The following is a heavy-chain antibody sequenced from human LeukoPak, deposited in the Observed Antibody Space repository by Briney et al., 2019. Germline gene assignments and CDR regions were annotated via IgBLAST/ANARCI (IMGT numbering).Heavy chain of an antibody. V-gene: IGHV1-8*03. CDR1: GYTFTSYD. Sequence: GASVKVSCKASGYTFTSYDINWVRQATGQGLEWMEWMNPNSGNTGYAQKFQGRVTITRNTSISTAYMELSSLRSEDTAVYYCARGKKLTVVVPAARSARYYYYYMDVWGKGTTVTVSS. D-gene: IGHD2-2*01. CDR2: MNPNSGNT. J-gene: IGHJ6*03. CDR3: ARGKKLTVVVPAARSARYYYYYMDV.